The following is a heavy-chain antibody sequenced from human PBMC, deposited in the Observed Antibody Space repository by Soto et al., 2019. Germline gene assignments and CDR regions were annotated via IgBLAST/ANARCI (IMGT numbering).Heavy chain of an antibody. CDR2: IVVGSGNT. CDR3: EADFAPNDPYNWFEP. CDR1: GFTFSSSG. Sequence: QIQLVQFGPEVKKPGTPVKVSCKASGFTFSSSGIHWVRQARGQRLEWIGWIVVGSGNTNYAQKFQERVTITRDVSTNTAYMELTSLSSEDTAVYYCEADFAPNDPYNWFEPWGQGTLVTVSS. J-gene: IGHJ5*02. V-gene: IGHV1-58*02.